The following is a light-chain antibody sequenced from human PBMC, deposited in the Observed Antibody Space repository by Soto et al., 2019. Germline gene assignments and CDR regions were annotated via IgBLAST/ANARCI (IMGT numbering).Light chain of an antibody. J-gene: IGKJ1*01. Sequence: EIVMTQSPATLSVSPGERATLSCRASQSVSSNLDWYQQKPGQAPRLLIYGASTSDTGIPARFSGSGSGTEFTLTISSLQSVDFAIYYCQQYANWPPWTFGQGTKVEIK. V-gene: IGKV3-15*01. CDR2: GAS. CDR1: QSVSSN. CDR3: QQYANWPPWT.